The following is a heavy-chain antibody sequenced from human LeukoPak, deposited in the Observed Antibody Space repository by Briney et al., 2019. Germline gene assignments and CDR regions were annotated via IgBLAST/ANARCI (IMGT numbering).Heavy chain of an antibody. CDR1: GYTFTRYG. J-gene: IGHJ4*02. CDR3: ARAPDRGY. CDR2: ISAYNGDT. Sequence: WASVTVSCKSSGYTFTRYGITWVRQAPGQGLEWMGWISAYNGDTSYTQNLQGRLTMTTDTSTTTAYMELSSLRSDDTAVYCCARAPDRGYWGQGTLVTVSS. V-gene: IGHV1-18*01. D-gene: IGHD3-10*01.